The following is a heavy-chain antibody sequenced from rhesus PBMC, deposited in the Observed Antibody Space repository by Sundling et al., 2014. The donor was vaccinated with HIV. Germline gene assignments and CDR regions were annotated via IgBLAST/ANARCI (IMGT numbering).Heavy chain of an antibody. CDR3: ARDNITYQWGLDS. J-gene: IGHJ6*01. CDR1: GGSISDSYY. D-gene: IGHD3-16*01. CDR2: IYGSSGNT. V-gene: IGHV4-106*01. Sequence: QVQLQESGPGLVKPSETLSLTCAVSGGSISDSYYWSWIRQSPGKGLEWIGYIYGSSGNTYYSPSLKSRVTISADTSKNHFSLKLTSVTAADTAVYYCARDNITYQWGLDSWGQGVVVTVSS.